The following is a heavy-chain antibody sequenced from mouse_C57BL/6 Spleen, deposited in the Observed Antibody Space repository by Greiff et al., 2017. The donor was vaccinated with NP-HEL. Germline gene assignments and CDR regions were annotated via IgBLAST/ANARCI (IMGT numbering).Heavy chain of an antibody. CDR2: INPNNGGT. D-gene: IGHD1-1*01. CDR1: GYTFTDYY. J-gene: IGHJ3*01. CDR3: ARRRNYYGSSQFAY. Sequence: EVQLQQSGPELVKPGASVKISCKASGYTFTDYYMNWVKQSHGKSLEWIGDINPNNGGTSYNQKFKGKATLTVDKSSSTAYMELRSLTSEDSAVYYCARRRNYYGSSQFAYWGQGTLVTVSA. V-gene: IGHV1-26*01.